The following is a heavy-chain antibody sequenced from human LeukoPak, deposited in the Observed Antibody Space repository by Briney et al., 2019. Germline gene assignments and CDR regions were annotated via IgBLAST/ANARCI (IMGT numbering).Heavy chain of an antibody. CDR1: GGSISSGGYY. CDR3: ARVPPDFWSGYPPPHFDY. Sequence: SETLSLTCTVSGGSISSGGYYWNWIRQHPGKGLEWIGYMYYSGSTYYNPSLKSRVIISVDTSKNQFSLKLSSVTAADTAVYYCARVPPDFWSGYPPPHFDYWGQGTLVTVSS. J-gene: IGHJ4*02. V-gene: IGHV4-31*03. D-gene: IGHD3-3*01. CDR2: MYYSGST.